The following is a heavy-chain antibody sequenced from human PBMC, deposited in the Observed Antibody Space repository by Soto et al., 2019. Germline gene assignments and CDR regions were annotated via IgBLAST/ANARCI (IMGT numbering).Heavy chain of an antibody. CDR2: IKQDGSEK. Sequence: QPGGALRLSCAASGFTFSSYWMSWVRQAPGKGLEWVANIKQDGSEKYYVDSVKGRFTISRDNAKNSLYLQMNSLRAEDTAVYYCARAKGCGGDCHLPLNCFDPWGQGTLVTVSS. CDR3: ARAKGCGGDCHLPLNCFDP. CDR1: GFTFSSYW. J-gene: IGHJ5*02. D-gene: IGHD2-21*02. V-gene: IGHV3-7*03.